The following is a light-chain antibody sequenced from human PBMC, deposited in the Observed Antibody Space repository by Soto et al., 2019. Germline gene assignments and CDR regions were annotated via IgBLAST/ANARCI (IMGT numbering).Light chain of an antibody. Sequence: EIVMTQSPATLSLSPGERAALSCRASQSINSELAWYQQKPGQPPRLLIYGASTRATGVPARFTGSESGSEFTLTISRLQSEDFAVYYCQQGDNWPLTFGQGTRLEI. J-gene: IGKJ2*01. CDR2: GAS. V-gene: IGKV3-15*01. CDR3: QQGDNWPLT. CDR1: QSINSE.